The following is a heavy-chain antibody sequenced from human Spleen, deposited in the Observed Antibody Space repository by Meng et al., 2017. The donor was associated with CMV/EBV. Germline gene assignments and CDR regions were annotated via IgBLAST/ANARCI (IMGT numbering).Heavy chain of an antibody. V-gene: IGHV3-21*01. CDR2: ISSSSSYI. CDR1: GFTFSSYI. CDR3: ARGKYYDSPAERYYYYYGMDV. J-gene: IGHJ6*02. Sequence: GESLKISCAASGFTFSSYIMNWVRQAPGKGLEWVSSISSSSSYIYYADSVKGRFTISRDNAKNTLYLQMNSLRAEDTAVYYCARGKYYDSPAERYYYYYGMDVWGQGTTVTVSS. D-gene: IGHD3-22*01.